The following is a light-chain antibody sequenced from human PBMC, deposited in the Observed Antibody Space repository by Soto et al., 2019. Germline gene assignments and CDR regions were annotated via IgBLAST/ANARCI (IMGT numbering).Light chain of an antibody. CDR2: GAS. V-gene: IGKV3-15*01. CDR1: QSVSRN. J-gene: IGKJ2*01. Sequence: EVVLTQSPATLSVSPGDRATLSCRASQSVSRNLAWYQQKPGQAPRLLIYGASTRATGVPARFSGSGSATESTISISSLQSEDVAVYYCQQYGDWPPETVGQGTKL. CDR3: QQYGDWPPET.